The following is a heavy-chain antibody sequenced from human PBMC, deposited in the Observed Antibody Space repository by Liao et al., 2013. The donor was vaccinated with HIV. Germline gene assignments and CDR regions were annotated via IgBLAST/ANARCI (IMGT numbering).Heavy chain of an antibody. D-gene: IGHD3-10*01. V-gene: IGHV4-34*01. J-gene: IGHJ6*03. CDR1: DGSFRGSY. CDR2: TNSEGNT. Sequence: QVELHQWGAGLVKPSETLSLTCVVSDGSFRGSYWTWIRQPPGKGLEWLGETNSEGNTNYNPSLEGRLSISPDKSKNQFSLKMTSVTAADSAIYYCARVTGSGGLNYYYFMDDWGKGTAVTVSS. CDR3: ARVTGSGGLNYYYFMDD.